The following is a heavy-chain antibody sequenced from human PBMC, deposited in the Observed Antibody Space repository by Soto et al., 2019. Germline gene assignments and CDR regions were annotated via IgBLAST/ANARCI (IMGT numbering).Heavy chain of an antibody. Sequence: SETLSLTCTVSGGSISSYYWSWIRQPPGKGLEWIGYIYYSGSTNYNPSLKSRVTISVDTSKNQFSLKLSSVTAADTAVYYCARDMGYCSSTSCYTGTYYYYYGMDVWGQGTTVTVSS. CDR3: ARDMGYCSSTSCYTGTYYYYYGMDV. D-gene: IGHD2-2*02. CDR2: IYYSGST. V-gene: IGHV4-59*01. J-gene: IGHJ6*02. CDR1: GGSISSYY.